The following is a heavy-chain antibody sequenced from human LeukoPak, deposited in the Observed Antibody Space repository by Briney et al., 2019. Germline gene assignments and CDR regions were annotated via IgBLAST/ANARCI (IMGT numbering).Heavy chain of an antibody. CDR3: ARANFLYCSSTTCLFDY. Sequence: ASVKVSCKASGYTFTDYYMHWVRQAPGQGFEWMGWINPNSGDTNYAQKFQGRVTMTRDTSISTAHMELRRLRSDDTAVYYCARANFLYCSSTTCLFDYWGQGTLVIVSS. V-gene: IGHV1-2*02. J-gene: IGHJ4*02. D-gene: IGHD2-2*01. CDR1: GYTFTDYY. CDR2: INPNSGDT.